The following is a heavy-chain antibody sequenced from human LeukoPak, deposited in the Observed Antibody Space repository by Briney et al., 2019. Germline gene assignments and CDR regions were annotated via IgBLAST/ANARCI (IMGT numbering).Heavy chain of an antibody. CDR1: GYTFTDYY. J-gene: IGHJ4*02. Sequence: ASVKVSCKASGYTFTDYYIHWVRQAPGQGLEWLGWMNPKSGGTNYVERFKGRVTMTRDTSISTAYMELHRLTSDDSAVNYCARDQLNTLEGPGNWGQGTLVTVSS. CDR2: MNPKSGGT. V-gene: IGHV1-2*02. CDR3: ARDQLNTLEGPGN. D-gene: IGHD1-1*01.